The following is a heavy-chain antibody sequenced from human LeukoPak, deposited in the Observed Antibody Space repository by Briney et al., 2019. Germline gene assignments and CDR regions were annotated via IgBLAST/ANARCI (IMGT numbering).Heavy chain of an antibody. D-gene: IGHD3-22*01. CDR1: GFTFSSYG. Sequence: PGGSLRLSXAASGFTFSSYGMHWVRQAPGKGLEWVAFIRYDGSNKYYADSVKGRFTISRDNSKNTLYLQMNSLRAEDTAVYYCYAEGLDYYDSRTFDYWGQGTLVTVSS. V-gene: IGHV3-30*02. J-gene: IGHJ4*02. CDR2: IRYDGSNK. CDR3: YAEGLDYYDSRTFDY.